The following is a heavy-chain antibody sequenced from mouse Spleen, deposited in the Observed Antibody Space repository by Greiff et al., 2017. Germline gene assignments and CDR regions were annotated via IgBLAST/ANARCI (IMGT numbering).Heavy chain of an antibody. D-gene: IGHD2-4*01. CDR2: IYPGSGST. J-gene: IGHJ3*01. CDR3: ARADYDGAWFAY. Sequence: QVQLQQSGAELVKPGASVKMSCKASGYTFTSYWITWVKQRPGQGLEWIGDIYPGSGSTNYNEKFKSKATLTVDTSSSTAYMQLSSLTSEDSAVYYCARADYDGAWFAYWGQGTLVTVSA. V-gene: IGHV1-55*01. CDR1: GYTFTSYW.